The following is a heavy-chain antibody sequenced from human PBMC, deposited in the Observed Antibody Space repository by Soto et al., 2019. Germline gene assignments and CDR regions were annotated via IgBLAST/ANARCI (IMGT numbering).Heavy chain of an antibody. D-gene: IGHD3-10*01. Sequence: PGGSLRLSCAASGFTFSSYGMHWVRQAPGKGLEWVAVISYDGSNKYYADSVKGRFTISRDNSKNTLYLQMNSLRAEDTAVYYCAKELYYGLPERVFFDYWGQGTLVTVSS. CDR2: ISYDGSNK. CDR1: GFTFSSYG. V-gene: IGHV3-30*18. J-gene: IGHJ4*02. CDR3: AKELYYGLPERVFFDY.